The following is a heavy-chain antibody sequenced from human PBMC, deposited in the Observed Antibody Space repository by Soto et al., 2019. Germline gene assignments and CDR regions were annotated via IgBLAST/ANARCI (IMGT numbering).Heavy chain of an antibody. Sequence: GGSLRLSCAASGFTFDDYAMHWVRQAPGKGLEWVSGISWNSGSIGYADSVKGRFTISRDNAKNSLYLQMNSLRAEDTALYYCAKDIVAALTSGAFDIWGQGTMVTVSS. V-gene: IGHV3-9*01. J-gene: IGHJ3*02. CDR2: ISWNSGSI. CDR1: GFTFDDYA. CDR3: AKDIVAALTSGAFDI. D-gene: IGHD6-6*01.